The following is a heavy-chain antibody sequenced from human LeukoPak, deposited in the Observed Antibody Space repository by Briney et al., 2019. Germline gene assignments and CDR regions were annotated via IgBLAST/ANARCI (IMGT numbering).Heavy chain of an antibody. CDR2: ISSSSSYI. Sequence: GGSLRLSCAASGFTFSSYAMNWVRQAPGKGLEWVSSISSSSSYIYYADSVKGRFTISRDNAKNSLYLQMNSLRAEDTAVYYCARISRSGYDYWGQGTLVTVSS. CDR3: ARISRSGYDY. J-gene: IGHJ4*02. V-gene: IGHV3-21*01. D-gene: IGHD3-22*01. CDR1: GFTFSSYA.